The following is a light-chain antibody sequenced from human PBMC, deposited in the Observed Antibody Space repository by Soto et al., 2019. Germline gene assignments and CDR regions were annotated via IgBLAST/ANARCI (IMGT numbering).Light chain of an antibody. CDR3: CSYAGSSTWV. J-gene: IGLJ1*01. CDR2: EGS. Sequence: QSALTQPASVSGSPGQSITISCTGTSSDVGSYNFVSWYQQHPGKAPTVMIYEGSKRPSGVSNRYAGSKSGNTASLTISGLQAEDEADYYCCSYAGSSTWVFGTGTKVTVL. V-gene: IGLV2-23*01. CDR1: SSDVGSYNF.